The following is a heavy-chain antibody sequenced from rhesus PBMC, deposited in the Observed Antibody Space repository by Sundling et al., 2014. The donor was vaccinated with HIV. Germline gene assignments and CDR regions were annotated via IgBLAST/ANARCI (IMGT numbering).Heavy chain of an antibody. J-gene: IGHJ6*01. CDR1: GDSLSSRHW. CDR3: AREGLNGVDS. Sequence: QLQLQESGPGLVKPSETLSLTCTVSGDSLSSRHWWYWIRQTPGKGLEWIGVVFGGAGVTKYSPSLKSRVTISMDTSKNQFSLRLNSVTAADTAVYFCAREGLNGVDSWGQGVVVTVSS. CDR2: VFGGAGVT. V-gene: IGHV4-93*01.